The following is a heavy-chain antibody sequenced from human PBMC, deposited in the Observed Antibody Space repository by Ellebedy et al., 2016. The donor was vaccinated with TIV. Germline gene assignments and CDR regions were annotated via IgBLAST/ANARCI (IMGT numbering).Heavy chain of an antibody. Sequence: SETLSLTXTVSGASISNTNSYWAWIRQSPGKGLEWIGTLYYSGGTFYNPSLKSRVTISVDTSKNRFSLNLNSVTAADTAVYYCATSPPNCRGGSCNEDYFDFWGQGTLVTVSS. CDR2: LYYSGGT. D-gene: IGHD2-15*01. CDR3: ATSPPNCRGGSCNEDYFDF. CDR1: GASISNTNSY. V-gene: IGHV4-39*01. J-gene: IGHJ4*02.